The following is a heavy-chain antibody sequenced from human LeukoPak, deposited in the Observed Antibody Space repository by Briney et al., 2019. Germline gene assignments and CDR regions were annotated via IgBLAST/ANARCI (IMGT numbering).Heavy chain of an antibody. CDR2: IRYDGSNK. Sequence: PGGSLRLSCAASGFTFSSYGMHWVRQAPGKGLEWVAFIRYDGSNKYYADSVKGRFTISRDNSKNTLYLQMNSLRAEDTAVYYCAKDRDYYGSGGIFDYWGQGTLVTVSS. D-gene: IGHD3-10*01. CDR3: AKDRDYYGSGGIFDY. J-gene: IGHJ4*02. CDR1: GFTFSSYG. V-gene: IGHV3-30*02.